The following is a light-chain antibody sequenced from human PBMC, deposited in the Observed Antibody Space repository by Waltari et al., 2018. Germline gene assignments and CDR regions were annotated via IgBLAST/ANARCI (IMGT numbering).Light chain of an antibody. Sequence: QAVVTQEPSXSVSPGGTXXXTCGLTSGSVSTNYHPXWYRQTPGQAPRPLIYSSXIRSTGVPHRLSGAILRNKAALTITGAQXDDEADYYCMLSRGVDXXXFXGGTKLTVL. J-gene: IGLJ3*02. CDR1: SGSVSTNYH. CDR3: MLSRGVDXXX. V-gene: IGLV8-61*01. CDR2: SSX.